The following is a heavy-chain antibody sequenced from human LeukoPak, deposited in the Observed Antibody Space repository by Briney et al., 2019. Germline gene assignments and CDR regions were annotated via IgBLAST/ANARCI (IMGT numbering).Heavy chain of an antibody. CDR1: GFTFSSYD. V-gene: IGHV3-30*18. CDR2: ISFAGTNK. CDR3: VKVLQRAPIYGLDV. Sequence: GGSLRLSCAASGFTFSSYDMHWVRQAPGKGLEWVAVISFAGTNKYYADSVRGRFTISRDNSKNTLFLQMNSLRVEDSAVYYCVKVLQRAPIYGLDVWGQGTTVTVS. J-gene: IGHJ6*02.